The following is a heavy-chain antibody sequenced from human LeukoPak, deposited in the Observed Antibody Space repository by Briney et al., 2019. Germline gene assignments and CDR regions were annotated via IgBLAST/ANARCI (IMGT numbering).Heavy chain of an antibody. CDR1: GYTFTGYY. V-gene: IGHV1-2*02. CDR3: ARSTPDLQLPQY. D-gene: IGHD5-18*01. CDR2: INPNSGGT. J-gene: IGHJ4*02. Sequence: ASVKVSCKASGYTFTGYYMHWVRQAPGQGLEWMGWINPNSGGTNYAQKFQGRVTMTRDTSISTAYMELSRLRSDDTAVYYCARSTPDLQLPQYRGQGTLVTVSS.